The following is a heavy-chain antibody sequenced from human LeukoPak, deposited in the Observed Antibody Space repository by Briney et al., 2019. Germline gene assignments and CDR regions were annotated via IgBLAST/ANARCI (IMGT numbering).Heavy chain of an antibody. V-gene: IGHV4-39*01. CDR3: AYHTSPSY. CDR1: GGSISSSSYS. D-gene: IGHD1-26*01. CDR2: IYYSGST. Sequence: SETLSLTCTVSGGSISSSSYSWGWIRQPPGKGLEWIGRIYYSGSTYYNPSLKSRVTISVDTSKNQFSLKVHSVTAADTAVYYCAYHTSPSYWGQGTLVTASS. J-gene: IGHJ4*02.